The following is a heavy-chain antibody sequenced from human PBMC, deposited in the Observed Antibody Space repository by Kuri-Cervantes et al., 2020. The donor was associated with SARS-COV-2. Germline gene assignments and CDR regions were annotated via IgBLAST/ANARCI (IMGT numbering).Heavy chain of an antibody. CDR2: IFSNDEK. CDR1: GFSLSNARMG. J-gene: IGHJ6*02. CDR3: ARMQREITIFGARTYGMDV. V-gene: IGHV2-26*01. Sequence: SGPTLVKPTETLTLTCTVSGFSLSNARMGVSWIRQPPGKALEWLAHIFSNDEKSYSTSLKSRLIISKDTSKSQVVLTMTNMDPVDTATYYCARMQREITIFGARTYGMDVWGQGTTVTVSS. D-gene: IGHD3-3*01.